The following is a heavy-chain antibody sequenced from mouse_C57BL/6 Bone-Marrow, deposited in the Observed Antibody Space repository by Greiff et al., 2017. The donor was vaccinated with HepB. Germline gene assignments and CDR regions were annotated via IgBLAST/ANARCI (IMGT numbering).Heavy chain of an antibody. J-gene: IGHJ1*03. CDR2: INPSTGGT. CDR1: GYSFTGYY. CDR3: ASGGWLGWYFDV. V-gene: IGHV1-42*01. D-gene: IGHD2-3*01. Sequence: DVKLQESGPELVKPGASVKISYKASGYSFTGYYMNWVKQSPEKRLEWIGEINPSTGGTTYNQKFKAKATLTVDKSSSTAYMQLKSLTSEDPAVYYCASGGWLGWYFDVWGTGTTVTVSS.